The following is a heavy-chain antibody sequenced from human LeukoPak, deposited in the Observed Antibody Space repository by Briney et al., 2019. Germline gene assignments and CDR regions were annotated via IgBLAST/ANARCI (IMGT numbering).Heavy chain of an antibody. Sequence: GGSLRLSCEASGFTFNKYAMTWVRQAAGKGLEWVSAISGSGGSTYYTDSVKGRFTISRDNSKNTLYLQMNSLRPEDTAVYYCAKEGDDDYLHYWGQGTLVTVSS. CDR3: AKEGDDDYLHY. CDR1: GFTFNKYA. D-gene: IGHD1-26*01. V-gene: IGHV3-23*01. J-gene: IGHJ4*02. CDR2: ISGSGGST.